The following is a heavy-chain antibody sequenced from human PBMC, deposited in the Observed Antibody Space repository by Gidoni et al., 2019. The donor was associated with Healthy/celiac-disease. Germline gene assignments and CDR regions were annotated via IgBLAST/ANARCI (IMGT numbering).Heavy chain of an antibody. D-gene: IGHD2-2*01. CDR2: ISYDGSNK. J-gene: IGHJ6*02. V-gene: IGHV3-30*01. CDR1: GFTFSSYA. CDR3: AREEVVPAAGDQGVYYYYGMDV. Sequence: QVQLVESGGGVVQPGRSLRLSCAASGFTFSSYAMHWVRQAPGKGLEWVAVISYDGSNKYYADSVKGRFTISRDNSKNTLYLQMNSLRAEDTAVYYCAREEVVPAAGDQGVYYYYGMDVWGQGTTVTVSS.